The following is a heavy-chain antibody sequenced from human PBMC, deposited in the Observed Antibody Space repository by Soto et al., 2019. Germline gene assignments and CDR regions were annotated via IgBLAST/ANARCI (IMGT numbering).Heavy chain of an antibody. J-gene: IGHJ4*02. D-gene: IGHD3-22*01. Sequence: GGSLRLSCAASGFTFSNYGMHWVRQAPGKGLEWVAVISYDGSNKYYADSVKGRFTISRDNSKNTLYLQMNSLRAEDTAVYYCAKAQFTESITMRVPVDYWGQGTLVTVSS. V-gene: IGHV3-30*18. CDR2: ISYDGSNK. CDR1: GFTFSNYG. CDR3: AKAQFTESITMRVPVDY.